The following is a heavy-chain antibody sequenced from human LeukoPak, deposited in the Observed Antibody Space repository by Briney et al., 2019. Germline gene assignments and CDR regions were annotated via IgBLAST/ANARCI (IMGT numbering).Heavy chain of an antibody. Sequence: GASVKVSCKASGGTFSSYAISWVRQAPGQGLEWMGGIIPIFGTANYAQKFQGRVTITADESTRTAYMELSSLRSEDTAVYYCARDVGDYYGSGSYYTAFHYWGQATLVTVSS. J-gene: IGHJ4*02. D-gene: IGHD3-10*01. V-gene: IGHV1-69*13. CDR2: IIPIFGTA. CDR3: ARDVGDYYGSGSYYTAFHY. CDR1: GGTFSSYA.